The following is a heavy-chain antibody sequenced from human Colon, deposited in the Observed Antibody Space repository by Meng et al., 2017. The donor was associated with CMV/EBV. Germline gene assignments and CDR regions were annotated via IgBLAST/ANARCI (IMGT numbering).Heavy chain of an antibody. CDR2: ISAYNGNT. CDR1: GYTFNSYG. V-gene: IGHV1-18*01. CDR3: ARDSYTSGTSDY. D-gene: IGHD3-10*01. J-gene: IGHJ4*02. Sequence: SCKASGYTFNSYGISWVRQAPGQGLEWMGWISAYNGNTNYAQKLQGRVTMTTDTSTSTAYMELRSLRSDDTAVYYCARDSYTSGTSDYWGQGTLVTVSS.